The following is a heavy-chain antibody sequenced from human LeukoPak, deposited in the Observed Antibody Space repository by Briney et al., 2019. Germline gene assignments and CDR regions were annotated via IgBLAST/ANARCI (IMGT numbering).Heavy chain of an antibody. CDR3: ARRGGGRVGSGSYWYFDY. D-gene: IGHD3-10*01. CDR2: IYYSGST. CDR1: GGSISSYY. Sequence: PSETLSLTCTVSGGSISSYYWSWIRQPPGKGLEWIGYIYYSGSTNYNPSLKSRVTISVDTSKNQFSLELSSVTAADTAVYYCARRGGGRVGSGSYWYFDYWGQGTLVTVSS. J-gene: IGHJ4*02. V-gene: IGHV4-59*08.